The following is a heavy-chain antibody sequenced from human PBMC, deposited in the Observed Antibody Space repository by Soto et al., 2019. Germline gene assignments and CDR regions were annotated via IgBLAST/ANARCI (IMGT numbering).Heavy chain of an antibody. V-gene: IGHV4-39*01. Sequence: SETLSLTCTVSGGSISSSSYYWGWIRQPPGKGLEWIGSIYYSGSTYYNPSLKSRVTISVDTSKNQFSLKLSSVTAADTAVYYCARQRGTYYYDRNFDYWGQGTLVTVSS. J-gene: IGHJ4*02. CDR3: ARQRGTYYYDRNFDY. D-gene: IGHD3-22*01. CDR1: GGSISSSSYY. CDR2: IYYSGST.